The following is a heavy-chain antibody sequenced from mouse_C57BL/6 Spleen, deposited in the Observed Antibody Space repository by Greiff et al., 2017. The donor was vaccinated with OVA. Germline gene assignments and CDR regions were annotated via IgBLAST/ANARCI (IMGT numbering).Heavy chain of an antibody. CDR2: IRNKDNGYTT. J-gene: IGHJ1*03. CDR1: GFTFTDYY. Sequence: EVKLVESGGGLVQPGGSLSLSCAASGFTFTDYYMSWVRQPPGKALEWLGFIRNKDNGYTTEYSASVKGRFTISRDNSQSILYLQMNALRAEDSATYYCASSNYDGSSSWWYFDVWGTGTTVTVSS. CDR3: ASSNYDGSSSWWYFDV. D-gene: IGHD1-1*01. V-gene: IGHV7-3*01.